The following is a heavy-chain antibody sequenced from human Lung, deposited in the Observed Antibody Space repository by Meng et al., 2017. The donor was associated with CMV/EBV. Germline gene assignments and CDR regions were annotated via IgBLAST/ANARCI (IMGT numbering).Heavy chain of an antibody. V-gene: IGHV1-2*02. CDR3: ARVLVMMYVDHYNIMDV. Sequence: SXXVSXKASGYTFSGYFMYWVRQAPGQGLEWMGWINPKSGGTNYAQRFQGRVTMTRDTSTGTAYMELTRLRSDDTAVYYCARVLVMMYVDHYNIMDVWGQGXTVTVSS. J-gene: IGHJ6*02. CDR2: INPKSGGT. CDR1: GYTFSGYF. D-gene: IGHD2-8*01.